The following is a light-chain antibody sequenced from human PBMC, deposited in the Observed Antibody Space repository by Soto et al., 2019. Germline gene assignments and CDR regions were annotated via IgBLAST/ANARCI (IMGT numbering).Light chain of an antibody. Sequence: QSVLTQPPSVSGAPGQRVTISCTGSSSNIGANYDVHWYQQLPGSAPKLLIYGNSNRPSGVPDRCSGSKSGTSASLAITGLQAEDEADYYCQSYDSSLSGAVFGRGTKVTV. CDR2: GNS. V-gene: IGLV1-40*01. CDR3: QSYDSSLSGAV. CDR1: SSNIGANYD. J-gene: IGLJ1*01.